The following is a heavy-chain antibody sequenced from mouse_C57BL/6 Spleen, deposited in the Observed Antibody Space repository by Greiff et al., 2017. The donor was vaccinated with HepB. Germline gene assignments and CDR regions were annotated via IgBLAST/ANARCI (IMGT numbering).Heavy chain of an antibody. Sequence: QVQLKESGAELVRPGASVKLSCKASGYTFTDYYINWVKQRPGQGLEWIARIYPGSGNTYYNEKFKGKATLTAEKSSSTAYMQLSSLTSEDSAVYFCARWLIYYAMDYWGQGTSVTVSS. D-gene: IGHD3-3*01. CDR1: GYTFTDYY. V-gene: IGHV1-76*01. J-gene: IGHJ4*01. CDR2: IYPGSGNT. CDR3: ARWLIYYAMDY.